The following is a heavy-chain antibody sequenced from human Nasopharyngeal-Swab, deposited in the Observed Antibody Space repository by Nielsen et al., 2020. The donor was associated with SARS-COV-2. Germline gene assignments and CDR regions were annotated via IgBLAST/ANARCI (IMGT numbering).Heavy chain of an antibody. CDR3: AKVGGDYYFDY. CDR1: GFTFDDYA. CDR2: ISWNSGSI. V-gene: IGHV3-9*01. Sequence: GGSLRLSCAASGFTFDDYAMHWVRQAPGKGLEWVSGISWNSGSIGYADSVKGRFTISRDNAKNSLYLQMNSLRAEDTALYYCAKVGGDYYFDYWGQGTPVTVSS. J-gene: IGHJ4*02. D-gene: IGHD3-16*01.